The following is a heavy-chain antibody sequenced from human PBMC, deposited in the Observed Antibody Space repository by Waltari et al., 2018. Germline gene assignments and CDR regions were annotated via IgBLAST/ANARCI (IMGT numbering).Heavy chain of an antibody. CDR3: ARALTYYYGSGSQYYFDY. CDR1: GYSISSGYY. D-gene: IGHD3-10*01. CDR2: IYHSGRT. V-gene: IGHV4-38-2*02. J-gene: IGHJ4*02. Sequence: QVQLQESGPGLVKPSETLSLTCTVSGYSISSGYYWGWIRQPPGGGLEWIGSIYHSGRTYYNPSLKSRVTISVDTSKTQFSLKLSSVTAADTAVYYCARALTYYYGSGSQYYFDYWGQGTLVTVSS.